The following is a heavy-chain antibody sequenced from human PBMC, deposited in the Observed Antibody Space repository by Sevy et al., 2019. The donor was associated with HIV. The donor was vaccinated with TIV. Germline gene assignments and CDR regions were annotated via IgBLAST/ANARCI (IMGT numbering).Heavy chain of an antibody. CDR2: ISGSGGST. Sequence: GGSLRLSCAASGFTFSSYAMSWVRQAPGKGLEWVSAISGSGGSTYYADSVKGRFTISRDNSKNTLYLQMNSLRAEDTAVYYCAKVDRSGYYSVSVFDYWGQGTLVTVSS. CDR1: GFTFSSYA. J-gene: IGHJ4*02. CDR3: AKVDRSGYYSVSVFDY. V-gene: IGHV3-23*01. D-gene: IGHD3-22*01.